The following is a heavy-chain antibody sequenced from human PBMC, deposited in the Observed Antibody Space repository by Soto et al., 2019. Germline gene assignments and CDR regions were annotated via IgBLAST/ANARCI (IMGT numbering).Heavy chain of an antibody. Sequence: GGSLRLSCAASGFTFSSYSMSWVRQAPGKGLEWVSSISSSSSYIYYADSVKGRFTISRDNAKNSLYLQMNSLRAEDTAVYYCARASSIAAPYFDYWCQGTLVTVS. CDR1: GFTFSSYS. V-gene: IGHV3-21*01. CDR2: ISSSSSYI. CDR3: ARASSIAAPYFDY. D-gene: IGHD6-6*01. J-gene: IGHJ4*02.